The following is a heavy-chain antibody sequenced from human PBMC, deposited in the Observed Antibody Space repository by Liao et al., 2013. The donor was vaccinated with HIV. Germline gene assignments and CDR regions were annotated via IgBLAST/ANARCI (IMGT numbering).Heavy chain of an antibody. J-gene: IGHJ5*02. D-gene: IGHD1-26*01. CDR1: GGSINSGNYY. Sequence: QVQLQESGPGLVKASQTLSLTCTVSGGSINSGNYYWSWIRQPAGRGLEWIGRTYARGTTNYNPSLKSRVTISLDTSKNQFSLELNSVTAADTAIYYCARDGAGRWFDPWGQGTLVTVSS. V-gene: IGHV4-61*02. CDR3: ARDGAGRWFDP. CDR2: TYARGTT.